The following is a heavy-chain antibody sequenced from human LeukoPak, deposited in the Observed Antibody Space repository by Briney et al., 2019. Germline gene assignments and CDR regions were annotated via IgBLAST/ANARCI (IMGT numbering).Heavy chain of an antibody. D-gene: IGHD3-9*01. J-gene: IGHJ4*02. V-gene: IGHV3-48*01. CDR1: GFTFSSYH. Sequence: AGGSLRLSCAASGFTFSSYHMNWDRQAPGKGLEWLSYIHSTSGSIHYADSVKGRFTISRDNAKNSLYLQMNSLRAEDTAVYYCSRVVQDVTGADYWGQGTLVIVSS. CDR3: SRVVQDVTGADY. CDR2: IHSTSGSI.